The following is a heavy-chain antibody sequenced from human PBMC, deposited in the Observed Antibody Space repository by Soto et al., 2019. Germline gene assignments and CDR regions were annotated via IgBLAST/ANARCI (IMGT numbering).Heavy chain of an antibody. CDR2: IWYDGGNK. CDR3: ARAQVAGFAGYYYGMDA. CDR1: GFTFSSYV. V-gene: IGHV3-33*01. Sequence: GGSLRLSCAASGFTFSSYVIHWVRQAPGKGLEWVAVIWYDGGNKYYTDSVKGRSTISRDNSKNTLYLQMNSLRAEDTAVYYCARAQVAGFAGYYYGMDAWGQGTTVTFSS. D-gene: IGHD6-19*01. J-gene: IGHJ6*02.